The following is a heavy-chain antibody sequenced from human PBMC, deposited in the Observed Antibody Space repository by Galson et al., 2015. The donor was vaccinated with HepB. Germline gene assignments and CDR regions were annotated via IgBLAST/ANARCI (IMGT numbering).Heavy chain of an antibody. J-gene: IGHJ3*02. Sequence: SLRLSCAASGFTFSSYSMNWVRQAPGKGLEWVSSISSSSSYIYYADSVKGRFTISRDNAKNSLYLQMNSLRAEDTAVYYCARDYDFWSGSPAFDIWGQGTMVTVSS. CDR2: ISSSSSYI. CDR3: ARDYDFWSGSPAFDI. V-gene: IGHV3-21*01. CDR1: GFTFSSYS. D-gene: IGHD3-3*01.